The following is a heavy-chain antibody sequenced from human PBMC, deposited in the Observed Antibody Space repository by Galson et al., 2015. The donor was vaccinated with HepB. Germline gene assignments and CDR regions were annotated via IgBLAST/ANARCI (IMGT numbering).Heavy chain of an antibody. CDR1: GSTFSSYS. Sequence: SLRLSCAASGSTFSSYSMNWVRQAPGKGLEWVSSISSSSSYIYYADSVRGRFTISRDNAKNSLYLQMNSLRAEDTAVYYCARGPGLDFDYWGQGTLVTVSS. CDR3: ARGPGLDFDY. D-gene: IGHD3-22*01. CDR2: ISSSSSYI. J-gene: IGHJ4*02. V-gene: IGHV3-21*01.